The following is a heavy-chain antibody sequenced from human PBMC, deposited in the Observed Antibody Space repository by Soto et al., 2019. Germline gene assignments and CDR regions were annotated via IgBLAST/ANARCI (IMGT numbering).Heavy chain of an antibody. Sequence: VQLVESGGGLVKPGGSLRLSCAASGLTFNYAWMNWVRQAPGKGLEWVGRIKSKIDGGTTDYAAPVKGRFTISRDDSKNTLFLQMNSLKTEDTAVYYCTTTYSSGGAFDYWGQGTLVTVSP. CDR1: GLTFNYAW. V-gene: IGHV3-15*07. CDR3: TTTYSSGGAFDY. D-gene: IGHD6-19*01. J-gene: IGHJ4*02. CDR2: IKSKIDGGTT.